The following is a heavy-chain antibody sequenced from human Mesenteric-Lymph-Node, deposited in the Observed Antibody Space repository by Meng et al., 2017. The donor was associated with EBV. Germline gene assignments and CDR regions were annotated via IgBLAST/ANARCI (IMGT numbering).Heavy chain of an antibody. CDR2: IYYSGST. D-gene: IGHD2-15*01. CDR1: GDSVTSSNW. CDR3: ARQVAATFSGLAFDS. J-gene: IGHJ4*02. V-gene: IGHV4-4*03. Sequence: QVPLKESGPGLVTPPGTLSLTCGVAGDSVTSSNWWSWVRQPPGKGLQWIGTIYYSGSTSYNPSLKSRVTISVDTSKNQFSVNLSSVTAADTAVYYCARQVAATFSGLAFDSWGQRTLVTVSS.